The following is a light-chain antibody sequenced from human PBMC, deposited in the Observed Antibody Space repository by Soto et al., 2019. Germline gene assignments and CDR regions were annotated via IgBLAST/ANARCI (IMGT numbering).Light chain of an antibody. J-gene: IGLJ1*01. CDR2: EVT. Sequence: QSAPTQPASVSGSPGQSITISCTGTSGDIGSYNRVSWYQQHPGKAPKLIIYEVTDRPSGVSNRFSGSKSGNTASLTISGLQAEDEAKYYCSSYTNINTRACVFGTGTKLTVL. V-gene: IGLV2-14*01. CDR1: SGDIGSYNR. CDR3: SSYTNINTRACV.